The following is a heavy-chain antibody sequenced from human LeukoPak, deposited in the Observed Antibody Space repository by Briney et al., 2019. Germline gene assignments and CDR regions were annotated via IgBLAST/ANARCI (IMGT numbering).Heavy chain of an antibody. CDR3: ARDRSARVQLWSRGWFDP. D-gene: IGHD5-18*01. Sequence: NPSETLSLTCAVYGGSFSGYYWSWIRQPPGKGLEWIGEINHSGSTNYNPSLKSRVTISVDTSKNQFSLKLSSVTAADTAVYYCARDRSARVQLWSRGWFDPWGQGTLVTVSS. V-gene: IGHV4-34*01. J-gene: IGHJ5*02. CDR1: GGSFSGYY. CDR2: INHSGST.